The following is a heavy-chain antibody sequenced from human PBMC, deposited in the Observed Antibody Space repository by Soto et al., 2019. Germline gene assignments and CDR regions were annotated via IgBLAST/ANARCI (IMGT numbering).Heavy chain of an antibody. J-gene: IGHJ6*02. D-gene: IGHD1-7*01. CDR2: IKSKSDDGAT. V-gene: IGHV3-15*07. CDR1: DVSSNNAW. Sequence: LRDSCAASDVSSNNAWMNRVRQAPGKGLEWVGRIKSKSDDGATDYAAPVKGRFTISRDPSKNTLYLQMNSLKTEDTAIYFCTTVIRNYWAYYYYGMDVWGQGTTVTVSS. CDR3: TTVIRNYWAYYYYGMDV.